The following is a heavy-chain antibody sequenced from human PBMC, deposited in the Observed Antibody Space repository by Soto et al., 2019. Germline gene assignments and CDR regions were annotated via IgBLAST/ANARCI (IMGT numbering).Heavy chain of an antibody. Sequence: PGGSLRLSCTASGFTFGDYAMSWVRQAPGKGLEWVGFIRSKAYGGTTEYAASVKGRFTISRDDSKSIAYLQMNSLKTEGTAVYYCTRARYDSSGYYQYYFDYWGQGTLVTVSS. CDR1: GFTFGDYA. V-gene: IGHV3-49*04. J-gene: IGHJ4*02. D-gene: IGHD3-22*01. CDR2: IRSKAYGGTT. CDR3: TRARYDSSGYYQYYFDY.